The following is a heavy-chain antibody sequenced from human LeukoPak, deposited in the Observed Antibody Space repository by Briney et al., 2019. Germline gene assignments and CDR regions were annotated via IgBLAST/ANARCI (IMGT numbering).Heavy chain of an antibody. V-gene: IGHV3-53*01. CDR1: GFTGSHNY. J-gene: IGHJ5*02. CDR3: IVFGDSNH. Sequence: GGSLRLSCAASGFTGSHNYMSWVRQAPGKGLEWVSATHSSGGTYYADSVKGRSTISRDTSKNTLYLQINSLSVEDTAVYYCIVFGDSNHWGQGTLVTVSS. CDR2: THSSGGT. D-gene: IGHD4-17*01.